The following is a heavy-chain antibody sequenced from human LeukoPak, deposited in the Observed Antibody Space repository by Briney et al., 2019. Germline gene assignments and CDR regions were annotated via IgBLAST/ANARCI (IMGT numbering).Heavy chain of an antibody. Sequence: GRSLRLSCAASGFIVSGNHMNWVRLAPGKGLEWVSIVYSVGATYYEDSVKGRFTISRDDSKNIVYLQMNNLRSEDTAVYYCAELGITMIGGVWGKGTTVTISS. D-gene: IGHD3-10*02. CDR2: VYSVGAT. CDR1: GFIVSGNH. CDR3: AELGITMIGGV. J-gene: IGHJ6*04. V-gene: IGHV3-66*01.